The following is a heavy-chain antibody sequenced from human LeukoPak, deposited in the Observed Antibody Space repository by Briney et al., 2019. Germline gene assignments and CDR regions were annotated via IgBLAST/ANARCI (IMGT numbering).Heavy chain of an antibody. V-gene: IGHV3-43*01. D-gene: IGHD3-10*01. J-gene: IGHJ2*01. CDR2: ITGNGLRA. Sequence: GGSLRLSCAASGFPFDDYTMYWVRQGPGKGLEWVSLITGNGLRAHYADSVKGRFTISRDNSEKSLYLQMDSLRPEDTAFYYCAKDIYSISMVNWWYSDLWGRGTLVTVSS. CDR3: AKDIYSISMVNWWYSDL. CDR1: GFPFDDYT.